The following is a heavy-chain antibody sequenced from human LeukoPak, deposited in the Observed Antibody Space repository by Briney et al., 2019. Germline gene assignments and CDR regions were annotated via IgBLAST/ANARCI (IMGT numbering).Heavy chain of an antibody. CDR1: GFSFSNYA. Sequence: GGSLRLSCAASGFSFSNYAMNWVRQAPGKGLEWVSGVSGSGGSTKYADSVKGRFTISRDNSKNTLYLQMSSLRVEDTAVYYCAKDRVFGILIGGGFDYWGQGTQLIVSS. CDR3: AKDRVFGILIGGGFDY. CDR2: VSGSGGST. V-gene: IGHV3-23*01. J-gene: IGHJ4*02. D-gene: IGHD3-3*01.